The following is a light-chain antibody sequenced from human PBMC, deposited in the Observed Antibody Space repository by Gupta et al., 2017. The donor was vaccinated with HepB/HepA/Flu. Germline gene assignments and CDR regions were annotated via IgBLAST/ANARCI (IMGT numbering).Light chain of an antibody. J-gene: IGLJ3*02. CDR3: VLHYSHASRGV. V-gene: IGLV7-46*01. CDR1: TGTVNSGPY. CDR2: NID. Sequence: QAVVTQEPSLIVSPGWRVIFTWDSSTGTVNSGPYPYGSQQSPGQSPRTLIYNIDNNRSWTPARFSGSIIGVKAAVTPSGAQAEDEADYYCVLHYSHASRGVFGGGTKLTVL.